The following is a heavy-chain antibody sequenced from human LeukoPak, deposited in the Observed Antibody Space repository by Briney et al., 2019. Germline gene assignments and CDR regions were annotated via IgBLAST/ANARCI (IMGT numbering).Heavy chain of an antibody. CDR2: ISAGGGST. V-gene: IGHV3-23*01. D-gene: IGHD6-13*01. Sequence: GGSLRLSCAASGLTFSDYSMTWVRQAPGKGLFWVSGISAGGGSTYYADSVKGRFTISRDNSRNTLRLQMNSLRAEDTAVYYCAKDAAGPEYWGQGTLVTVSS. CDR3: AKDAAGPEY. CDR1: GLTFSDYS. J-gene: IGHJ4*02.